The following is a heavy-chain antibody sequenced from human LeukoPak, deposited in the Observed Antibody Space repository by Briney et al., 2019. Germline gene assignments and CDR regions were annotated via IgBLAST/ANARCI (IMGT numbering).Heavy chain of an antibody. V-gene: IGHV3-23*01. J-gene: IGHJ4*02. Sequence: VTLCLTCSAYTFTFERNALIRHAQAQGQDWMGRISAYNTETFYAESVTGRFTISRDNSKNTVNLQMNRLRVEDTAIYYCAKDWIQFNRVFDCFGSWGQGTLVTVSS. CDR2: ISAYNTET. D-gene: IGHD5-18*01. CDR1: TFTFERNA. CDR3: AKDWIQFNRVFDCFGS.